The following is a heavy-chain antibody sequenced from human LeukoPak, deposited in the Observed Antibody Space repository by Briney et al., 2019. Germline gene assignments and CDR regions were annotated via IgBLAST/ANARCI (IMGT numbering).Heavy chain of an antibody. V-gene: IGHV4-38-2*01. CDR3: ARQPRYCSGTSCYRIDS. J-gene: IGHJ4*02. D-gene: IGHD2-2*01. Sequence: SETLSLTCAVSGYSICSGYYWAWIRQPPGKGLEWIGNIYYSGSTYYNPSLKSRVTISVDTSKNQFSLKLSSVTAADTAVYYCARQPRYCSGTSCYRIDSWGQGTLVTVSS. CDR2: IYYSGST. CDR1: GYSICSGYY.